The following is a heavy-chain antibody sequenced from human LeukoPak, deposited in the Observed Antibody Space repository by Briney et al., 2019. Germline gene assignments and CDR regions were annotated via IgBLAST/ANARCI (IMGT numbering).Heavy chain of an antibody. V-gene: IGHV3-23*01. J-gene: IGHJ6*03. Sequence: SGGSLRLSCAASGFTFSSYAMSWVRQAPGKGLEWVSAISGSGGSTYYADSVKGRFTISRDNSKNTLYLQMNSLRAEDTAVYYCAKEGSDFWSGFYYYYYMDVWGKGTTVTVS. CDR1: GFTFSSYA. CDR2: ISGSGGST. D-gene: IGHD3-3*01. CDR3: AKEGSDFWSGFYYYYYMDV.